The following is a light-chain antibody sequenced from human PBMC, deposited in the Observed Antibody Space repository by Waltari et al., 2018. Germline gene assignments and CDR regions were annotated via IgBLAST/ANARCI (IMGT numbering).Light chain of an antibody. CDR3: QQYYSTPYT. V-gene: IGKV4-1*01. CDR2: WTS. CDR1: QSLSYSSNNKNY. Sequence: DIVMTQSPDSLAVSLGERATINLKSSQSLSYSSNNKNYLAWYQQRPGQPPKLLIYWTSTRESGVPDRFSGSGSGTDFTLTISSLQAEDVAVYYCQQYYSTPYTFGQGTKLEIK. J-gene: IGKJ2*01.